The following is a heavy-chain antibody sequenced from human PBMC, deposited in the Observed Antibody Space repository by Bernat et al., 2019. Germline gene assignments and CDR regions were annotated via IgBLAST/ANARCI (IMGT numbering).Heavy chain of an antibody. CDR1: GFTVSSYW. D-gene: IGHD2-2*01. CDR2: INVDGTIT. V-gene: IGHV3-74*01. Sequence: EVQVVESGGGLVQPGGSLRLACAGSGFTVSSYWIQWVRQAPGKGLVWVSRINVDGTITSHADSVRGRFTISRDNAQNTVYLQMSSLRAEDSAVYYYGRQIPDSWGVDHWGQGALVTVSS. CDR3: GRQIPDSWGVDH. J-gene: IGHJ4*02.